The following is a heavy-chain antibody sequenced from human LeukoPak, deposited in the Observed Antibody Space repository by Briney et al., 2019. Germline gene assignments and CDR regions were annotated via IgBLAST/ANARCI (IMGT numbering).Heavy chain of an antibody. J-gene: IGHJ4*02. V-gene: IGHV3-73*01. CDR1: GFTFSGSA. Sequence: GGSLRLSCAGSGFTFSGSAMHWVRQASGKGLEWVGRIRSKANNYATAYAASVKGRFTISRDDSKNTLYLQMNSLRAEDTAVYYCAKDFALYSETYRGPYFDYWGQGTLVTVSS. D-gene: IGHD1-26*01. CDR2: IRSKANNYAT. CDR3: AKDFALYSETYRGPYFDY.